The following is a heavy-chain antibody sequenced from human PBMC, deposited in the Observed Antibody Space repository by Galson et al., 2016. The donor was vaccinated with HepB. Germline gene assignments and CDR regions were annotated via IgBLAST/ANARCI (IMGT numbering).Heavy chain of an antibody. CDR2: IYSSEGT. D-gene: IGHD6-19*01. J-gene: IGHJ6*03. V-gene: IGHV4-39*01. CDR1: GGSISSDYY. Sequence: SETLSLTCIVSGGSISSDYYWGWIRQPPGRGLEWIGSIYSSEGTYYDPSLKSRATISVDTSKNQFSLRLNSVTAADPGVYYCATGIVVAGKYYYYYMDVWGKGTTVTVSS. CDR3: ATGIVVAGKYYYYYMDV.